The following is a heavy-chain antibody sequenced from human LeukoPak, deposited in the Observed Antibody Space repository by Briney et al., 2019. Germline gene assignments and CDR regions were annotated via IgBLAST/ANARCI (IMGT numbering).Heavy chain of an antibody. V-gene: IGHV4-39*01. CDR1: GGSISSSSYY. CDR3: ARRAGIAVAGRSFGY. D-gene: IGHD6-19*01. Sequence: SETLSLTCTVSGGSISSSSYYWGWIRQPPGKGLEWIGNIYYSGSTYYNPSLKSRVTMSVDTSKNQFSLKLSSVTAADTAVYYCARRAGIAVAGRSFGYWGQGTLVTVSS. J-gene: IGHJ4*02. CDR2: IYYSGST.